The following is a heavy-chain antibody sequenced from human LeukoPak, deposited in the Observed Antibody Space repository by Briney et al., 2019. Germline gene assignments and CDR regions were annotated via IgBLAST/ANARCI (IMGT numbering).Heavy chain of an antibody. Sequence: SETLSLTCTVSGGSLSSGSSYWSWIRQHPGKGLEWIGYIFYTGSTYYNPSLNSRINILVVTSKNQFSLQLSSVTAADTAVYYCARVGIISEPTATFYFDYWGQGTLVTVSS. CDR2: IFYTGST. J-gene: IGHJ4*02. D-gene: IGHD1-1*01. CDR1: GGSLSSGSSY. CDR3: ARVGIISEPTATFYFDY. V-gene: IGHV4-31*03.